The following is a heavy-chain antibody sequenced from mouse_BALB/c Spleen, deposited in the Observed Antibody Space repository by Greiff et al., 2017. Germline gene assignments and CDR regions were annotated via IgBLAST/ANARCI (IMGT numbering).Heavy chain of an antibody. CDR1: GYSITSDYA. D-gene: IGHD1-2*01. Sequence: VQLKESGPGLVKPSQSLSLTCTVTGYSITSDYAWNWIRHFPGNKLEWMGYISYSGSTSYNPSLKSRISITRDTSKNQFFLQLNSVTTEDTATYYCARSITTAWFAYWGQGTLVTVSA. J-gene: IGHJ3*01. CDR2: ISYSGST. CDR3: ARSITTAWFAY. V-gene: IGHV3-2*02.